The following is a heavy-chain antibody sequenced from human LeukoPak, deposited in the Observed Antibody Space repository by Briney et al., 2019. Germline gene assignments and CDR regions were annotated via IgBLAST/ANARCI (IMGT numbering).Heavy chain of an antibody. CDR3: ARDRADYYYGSGSLDY. J-gene: IGHJ4*02. CDR1: GYTFTSYG. V-gene: IGHV1-18*01. CDR2: ISAYNGNT. D-gene: IGHD3-10*01. Sequence: ASVKVSCKASGYTFTSYGISWVRQAPGQGLEWMGWISAYNGNTNYAQKLQGRVTMTTDTSTSTAYMELRSLRSEDTAVYYCARDRADYYYGSGSLDYWGQGTLVTVSS.